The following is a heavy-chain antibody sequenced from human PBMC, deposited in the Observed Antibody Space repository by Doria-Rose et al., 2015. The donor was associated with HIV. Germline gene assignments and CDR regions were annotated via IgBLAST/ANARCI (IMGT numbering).Heavy chain of an antibody. CDR2: IFSDDER. CDR1: GVSLSSPGMG. CDR3: ARIKSSRWYHKYYLDF. J-gene: IGHJ4*02. D-gene: IGHD6-13*01. V-gene: IGHV2-26*01. Sequence: QITLKESGPVLVKPTETLTLTCTVSGVSLSSPGMGVSWIRQPPGKALEWLANIFSDDERSYNTSLKSRLTIARCTSKSQVVLTMTDMDPVDTATYYCARIKSSRWYHKYYLDFWGQGTLVIVSA.